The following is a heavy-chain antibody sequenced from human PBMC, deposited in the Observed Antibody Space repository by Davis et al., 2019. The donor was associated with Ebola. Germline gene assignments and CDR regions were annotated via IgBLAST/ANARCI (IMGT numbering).Heavy chain of an antibody. V-gene: IGHV3-74*01. CDR2: INSDGSST. D-gene: IGHD7-27*01. J-gene: IGHJ6*03. CDR1: GFTFSSYW. Sequence: PGGSLRLSCAASGFTFSSYWMHWVRQAPGKGLVWVSRINSDGSSTSYADSVKGRFTISRDNSKNTLYLQMNSLRAEDTAVYYCAKVETGDAYYYYYYYMDVWGKGTTVTVSS. CDR3: AKVETGDAYYYYYYYMDV.